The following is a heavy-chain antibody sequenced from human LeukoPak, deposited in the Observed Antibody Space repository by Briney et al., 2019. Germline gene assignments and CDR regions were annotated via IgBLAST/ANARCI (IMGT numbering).Heavy chain of an antibody. V-gene: IGHV3-48*03. Sequence: GGSLRLSCAASGFTFSSSEMNWVRQAQGKGLEWVSYISHSGSTIFYADSVKGRFTISRDNAKNSLYLQMNSLRAEDTAVDYFASRTVGPKFDHWGRGTLVNVSS. CDR2: ISHSGSTI. J-gene: IGHJ4*02. D-gene: IGHD1-26*01. CDR1: GFTFSSSE. CDR3: ASRTVGPKFDH.